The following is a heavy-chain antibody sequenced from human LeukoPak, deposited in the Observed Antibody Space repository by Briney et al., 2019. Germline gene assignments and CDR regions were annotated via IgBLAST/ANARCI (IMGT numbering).Heavy chain of an antibody. D-gene: IGHD3-10*02. J-gene: IGHJ4*02. Sequence: GSLRLSCAASGFTFSSYNMNWVRQAPGKGLEWVSSISSSSSYIYYADSLKGRFTISRDNAKNSLYLQMNSLRAEDTAVYYCARGTMFPYYFDYWGQGTLVTVSS. CDR3: ARGTMFPYYFDY. CDR2: ISSSSSYI. V-gene: IGHV3-21*01. CDR1: GFTFSSYN.